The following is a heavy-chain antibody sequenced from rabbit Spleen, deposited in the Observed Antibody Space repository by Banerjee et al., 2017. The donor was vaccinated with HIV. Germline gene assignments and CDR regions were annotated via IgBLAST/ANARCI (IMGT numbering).Heavy chain of an antibody. Sequence: QEQLEESGGGLVQPGASLTLTCTASGFTLSNYFICWVRQAPGKGLEWIGCIYTDNGRTYYASWVNGRFTISKTSSTTVTLQMTSLTAAGTATYFCARSGVPGGSGSNWYFNLWGPGTLVTVS. CDR3: ARSGVPGGSGSNWYFNL. D-gene: IGHD3-1*01. J-gene: IGHJ4*01. CDR2: IYTDNGRT. V-gene: IGHV1S45*01. CDR1: GFTLSNYF.